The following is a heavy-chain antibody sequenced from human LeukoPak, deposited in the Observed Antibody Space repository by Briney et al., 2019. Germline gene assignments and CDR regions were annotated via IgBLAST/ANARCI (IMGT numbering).Heavy chain of an antibody. D-gene: IGHD3-22*01. CDR3: ARTVDSSAGNDY. Sequence: PGGSLRLSCAASGFTFSSYAMSWIRQAPGKGLEWVSYISSSGSTIYYADSVKGRFTISRDNAKNSLYLQMNSLRAEDTAVYYCARTVDSSAGNDYWGQGTLVTVSS. J-gene: IGHJ4*02. V-gene: IGHV3-11*04. CDR1: GFTFSSYA. CDR2: ISSSGSTI.